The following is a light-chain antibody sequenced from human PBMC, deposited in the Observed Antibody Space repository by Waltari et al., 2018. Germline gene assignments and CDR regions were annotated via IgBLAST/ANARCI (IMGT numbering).Light chain of an antibody. CDR2: DSS. V-gene: IGKV3-11*01. CDR3: QQRYKWPLT. Sequence: CRASQSVSTYLACYQQRPGQPPRLLIYDSSTRATGIPARFSGSGSETDFTLTISSLEPEDFAVYYCQQRYKWPLTFGGGSKVEI. J-gene: IGKJ4*01. CDR1: QSVSTY.